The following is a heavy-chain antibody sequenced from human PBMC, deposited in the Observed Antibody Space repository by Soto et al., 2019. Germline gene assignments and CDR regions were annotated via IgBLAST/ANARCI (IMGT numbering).Heavy chain of an antibody. CDR3: ARQVVDGTLAGTGSFDY. CDR1: GGSISSSSYY. Sequence: QLQLQESGPGLVKPSETLSLTCTVSGGSISSSSYYWGWIRQPPGKGLEWIGSFYYSGSTYYNPSLKSRVTISVDTSDNQFTLKLSSVTAADTAVYYCARQVVDGTLAGTGSFDYWGQGTLVSVSS. CDR2: FYYSGST. D-gene: IGHD3-10*01. J-gene: IGHJ4*02. V-gene: IGHV4-39*01.